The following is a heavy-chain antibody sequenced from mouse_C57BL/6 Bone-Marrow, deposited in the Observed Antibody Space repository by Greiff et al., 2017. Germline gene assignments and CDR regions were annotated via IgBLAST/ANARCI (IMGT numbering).Heavy chain of an antibody. J-gene: IGHJ2*01. D-gene: IGHD4-1*01. V-gene: IGHV1-81*01. CDR3: ARIWASYYFDY. CDR1: GYTFTSYG. CDR2: IYPRSGNT. Sequence: QVQLKESGAELARPGASVKLSCKASGYTFTSYGISWVKQRTGQGLEWIGEIYPRSGNTYYNEKFKGKATLTADKSSSTAYMELRSLTSEDSAVYFCARIWASYYFDYWGQGTTLTVSS.